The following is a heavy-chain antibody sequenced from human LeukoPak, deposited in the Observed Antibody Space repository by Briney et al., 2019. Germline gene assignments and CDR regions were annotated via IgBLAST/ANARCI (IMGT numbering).Heavy chain of an antibody. D-gene: IGHD3-16*02. J-gene: IGHJ4*02. V-gene: IGHV4-39*01. Sequence: PSETLSLTCTVSGGFISSSSYYWGWIRQPPGKGLEWIGSIYYSGSTYYNPSLKSRVTISVDTSKNQFSLKLSSVTAADTAVYYCARGDMITFGGVIVPVDYWGQGTLVTVSS. CDR1: GGFISSSSYY. CDR3: ARGDMITFGGVIVPVDY. CDR2: IYYSGST.